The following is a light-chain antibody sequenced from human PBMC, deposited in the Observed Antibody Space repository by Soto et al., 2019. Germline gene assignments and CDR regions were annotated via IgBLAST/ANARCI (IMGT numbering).Light chain of an antibody. J-gene: IGKJ1*01. CDR1: QSISSC. Sequence: EIAMTQSPATLSVYAGERATLSCRASQSISSCLAWYQQKPGQAPGLLIYGASTMDTGIPARFSGSGSGTEFTLTISSLQSEDFAVYYCQQYGSTGTFGQGSMVDVK. V-gene: IGKV3-15*01. CDR2: GAS. CDR3: QQYGSTGT.